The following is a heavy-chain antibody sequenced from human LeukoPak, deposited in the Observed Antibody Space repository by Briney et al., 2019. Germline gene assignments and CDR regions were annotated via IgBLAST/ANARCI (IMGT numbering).Heavy chain of an antibody. Sequence: SETLSLTCSVSGGSISGSTYYWAWNRQPPGKGPEWIGSIYHTESTYYNPSLKSRVTIAVDTSKNQFSLRLSSVTAADTAVYYCARRWTTVTTSWFDPWGQGTLVTVSS. J-gene: IGHJ5*02. D-gene: IGHD4-17*01. CDR2: IYHTEST. CDR1: GGSISGSTYY. V-gene: IGHV4-39*01. CDR3: ARRWTTVTTSWFDP.